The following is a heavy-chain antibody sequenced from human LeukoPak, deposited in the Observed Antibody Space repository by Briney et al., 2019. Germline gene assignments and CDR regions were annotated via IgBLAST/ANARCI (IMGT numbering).Heavy chain of an antibody. Sequence: PSETLSLTCTVSGGSVTSTSYYWGWLRQPQGKGLEWIGSIYYSGSTYCNPSLKSRVTIFVDTSTNQFSLKLSSVTAADTAVYYCARHFSIVVDYGWFDPWGQGTLVTVSS. J-gene: IGHJ5*02. CDR3: ARHFSIVVDYGWFDP. CDR2: IYYSGST. V-gene: IGHV4-39*01. D-gene: IGHD3-22*01. CDR1: GGSVTSTSYY.